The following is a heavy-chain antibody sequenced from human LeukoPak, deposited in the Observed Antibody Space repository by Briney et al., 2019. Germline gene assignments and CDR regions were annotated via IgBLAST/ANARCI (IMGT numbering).Heavy chain of an antibody. J-gene: IGHJ4*02. V-gene: IGHV3-23*01. CDR1: GFTFSSYA. D-gene: IGHD5-18*01. CDR3: AKYHQLWHSFDY. CDR2: ISGSGGST. Sequence: GGSLRLSCAASGFTFSSYAMSWVRPAPGKGLEWVSAISGSGGSTYYADSVKGRFTISRDNSKNTLYLQMNSLRAEDTAVYYCAKYHQLWHSFDYWGQGTLVTVSS.